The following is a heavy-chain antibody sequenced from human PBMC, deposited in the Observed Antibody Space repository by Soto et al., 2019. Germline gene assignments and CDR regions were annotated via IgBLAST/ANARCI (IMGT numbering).Heavy chain of an antibody. V-gene: IGHV3-33*03. CDR1: GFTFSSYG. CDR2: IWYDGSNK. CDR3: ANGGNSGSYC. J-gene: IGHJ4*02. D-gene: IGHD1-26*01. Sequence: QVQLVESGGGVVQPGRSLRLSCAASGFTFSSYGMHWVRQAPGKGLEWVAVIWYDGSNKYYADSVKGRFTISRDKSKNTLNLQMNGLRAEDTAVYYCANGGNSGSYCWGQGTLVTVSS.